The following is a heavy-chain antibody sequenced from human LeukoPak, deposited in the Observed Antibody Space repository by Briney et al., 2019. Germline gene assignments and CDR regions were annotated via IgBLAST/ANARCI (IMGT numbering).Heavy chain of an antibody. CDR3: ATLGLLRGAGFNLATHFDF. J-gene: IGHJ4*02. V-gene: IGHV4-39*01. D-gene: IGHD1-26*01. CDR2: VHYTGST. Sequence: SETLSLTCTVSGVSISNNYFYWAWIRQPPGKGLELIGYVHYTGSTFYNSSLKSRVTMSADTSQNQFSLSLTSVTAADTAVYYCATLGLLRGAGFNLATHFDFWGQGTLVTVSS. CDR1: GVSISNNYFY.